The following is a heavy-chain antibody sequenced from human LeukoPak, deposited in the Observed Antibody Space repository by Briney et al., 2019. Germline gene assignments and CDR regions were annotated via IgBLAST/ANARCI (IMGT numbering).Heavy chain of an antibody. CDR2: VNHSGST. V-gene: IGHV4-34*01. D-gene: IGHD2-15*01. CDR1: GGSFSGYY. J-gene: IGHJ5*02. CDR3: ARTSLLRDDNWFDP. Sequence: SETLSLTCAVYGGSFSGYYWNWIRQSPGKGLEWIGEVNHSGSTNYSPSLESRVTISLDTSKNQLSLSLRSVTAADTAVYYCARTSLLRDDNWFDPWGQGTLVTVSS.